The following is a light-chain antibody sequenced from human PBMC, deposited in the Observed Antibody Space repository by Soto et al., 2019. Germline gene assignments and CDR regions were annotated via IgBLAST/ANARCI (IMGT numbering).Light chain of an antibody. CDR1: QDINNC. V-gene: IGKV1-33*01. CDR2: DAS. Sequence: DIQMTQTPSSLSASVGDRVTITCQAGQDINNCLNWYHQKPGKAPKLLIYDASNLETGVPSRFSGSGSGTHFTFTISSLQPEDTATYYCQQYDNLPLTFGPGTKVDIK. J-gene: IGKJ3*01. CDR3: QQYDNLPLT.